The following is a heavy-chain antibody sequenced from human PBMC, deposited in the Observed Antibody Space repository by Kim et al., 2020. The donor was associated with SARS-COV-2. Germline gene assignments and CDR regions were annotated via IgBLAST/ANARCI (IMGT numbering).Heavy chain of an antibody. CDR3: AREKIVVVITNYYYYGMDV. Sequence: SVKVSCKASGGTFSSYAISWVRQAPGQGLEWMGGIIPIFGTANYAQKFQGRVTITADESTSTAYMELSSLRSEDTAVYYCAREKIVVVITNYYYYGMDVWGQGTTVTVSS. CDR2: IIPIFGTA. D-gene: IGHD3-22*01. CDR1: GGTFSSYA. J-gene: IGHJ6*02. V-gene: IGHV1-69*13.